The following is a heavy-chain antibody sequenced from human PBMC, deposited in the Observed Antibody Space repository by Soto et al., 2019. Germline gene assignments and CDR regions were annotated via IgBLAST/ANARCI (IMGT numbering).Heavy chain of an antibody. CDR2: INTAGSTK. CDR3: ARAECSSPDCLTAYYSYGLDV. J-gene: IGHJ6*02. D-gene: IGHD3-9*01. CDR1: GFTFSNFE. Sequence: GGSLRLSCAASGFTFSNFEMHWVRQAPGKGLEWVSYINTAGSTKYYAESVKGRFTVSRDNARNSLFLQMNSLRAEDTAVYYCARAECSSPDCLTAYYSYGLDVWGQGSTVTVSS. V-gene: IGHV3-48*03.